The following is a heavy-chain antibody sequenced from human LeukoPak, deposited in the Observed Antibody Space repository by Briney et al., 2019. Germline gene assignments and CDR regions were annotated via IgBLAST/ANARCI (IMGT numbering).Heavy chain of an antibody. CDR2: ISYDGTNN. CDR3: ARSYSSSRGTFDY. D-gene: IGHD6-6*01. V-gene: IGHV3-30-3*01. CDR1: GFTFSYYA. J-gene: IGHJ4*02. Sequence: PGGSLRLSCAASGFTFSYYAIHWVRQAPGKGLEWVAVISYDGTNNYYADSVKGRFTISRDNSRNTLYLQMYSLRAEDTAVYYCARSYSSSRGTFDYWGQGTLVTVSS.